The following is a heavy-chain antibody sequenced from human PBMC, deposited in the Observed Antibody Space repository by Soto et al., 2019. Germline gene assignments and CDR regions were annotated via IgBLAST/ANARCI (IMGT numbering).Heavy chain of an antibody. D-gene: IGHD4-4*01. CDR1: GFTFDDYA. CDR2: ISWNSDNI. CDR3: AKDLYSNYGDAFDI. Sequence: PGGSLRLSCAASGFTFDDYAMHWVRQAPGKGLEWVSGISWNSDNIGYADSVKGRFTTSRDNVKNSLYLQMNSLRAEDTALYYCAKDLYSNYGDAFDIWGQGTMVTVSS. J-gene: IGHJ3*02. V-gene: IGHV3-9*01.